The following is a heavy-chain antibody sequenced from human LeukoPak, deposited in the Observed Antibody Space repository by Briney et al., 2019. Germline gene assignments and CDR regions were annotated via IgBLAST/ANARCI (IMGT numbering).Heavy chain of an antibody. CDR2: ISYDGSNK. Sequence: PGGSLRLSCAASGFTFSSYGMHWVRQAPGKGLEWVAVISYDGSNKYYADSVKGRFTISRDNSKNTLYLQMNSLRAEDTAVYYCAKDRYQGYYYYYMDVWGKGTTVTVSS. CDR3: AKDRYQGYYYYYMDV. J-gene: IGHJ6*03. V-gene: IGHV3-30*18. D-gene: IGHD2-2*01. CDR1: GFTFSSYG.